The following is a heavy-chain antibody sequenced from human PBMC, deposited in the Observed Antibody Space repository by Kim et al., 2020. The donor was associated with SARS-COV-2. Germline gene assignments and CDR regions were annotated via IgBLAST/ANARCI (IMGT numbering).Heavy chain of an antibody. Sequence: GGSLRLSCAASGFTFSRNWMHWVRQAPGKGLVWVSRINGDGGTTSYADSVKGRFTISRDNAKSTLYLQMNILRAEDTAVYYCASRRYTGTYYYFDYWGQGTLVTVSS. CDR3: ASRRYTGTYYYFDY. V-gene: IGHV3-74*01. CDR2: INGDGGTT. J-gene: IGHJ4*02. D-gene: IGHD1-26*01. CDR1: GFTFSRNW.